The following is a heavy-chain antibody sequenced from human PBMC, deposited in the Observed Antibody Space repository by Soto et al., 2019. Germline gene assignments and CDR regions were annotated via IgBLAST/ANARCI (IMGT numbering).Heavy chain of an antibody. CDR2: IYYSGST. J-gene: IGHJ6*02. CDR1: GGSISSSSYY. D-gene: IGHD3-10*01. V-gene: IGHV4-39*01. Sequence: PSETLSLTCTVSGGSISSSSYYWGWIRQPPGKGLEWIGSIYYSGSTYYNPSLKSRVTISVDTSKNQFSLKLSSVTAADTAVYYCAKHGGSGSYYKNYYYYCMDVWGQGTTVTVSS. CDR3: AKHGGSGSYYKNYYYYCMDV.